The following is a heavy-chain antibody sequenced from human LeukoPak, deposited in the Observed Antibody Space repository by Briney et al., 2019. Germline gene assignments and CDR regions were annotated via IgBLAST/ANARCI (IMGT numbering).Heavy chain of an antibody. CDR1: GYSFTGYW. Sequence: GESLKISCEGSGYSFTGYWIGWVCQMPGRGLEWMGIIYPGYSNTKYNPSFQGQVSISADKSISTAYLQWNSLKASDTAMYYCARSLHYNLYDTTGYYFDYWGQGTLVTVSS. CDR2: IYPGYSNT. J-gene: IGHJ4*02. CDR3: ARSLHYNLYDTTGYYFDY. D-gene: IGHD3-22*01. V-gene: IGHV5-51*01.